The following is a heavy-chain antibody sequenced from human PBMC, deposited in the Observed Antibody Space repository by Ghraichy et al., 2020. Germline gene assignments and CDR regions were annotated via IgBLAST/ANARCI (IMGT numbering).Heavy chain of an antibody. J-gene: IGHJ5*02. Sequence: SVKVSCKASGGTFSSYAISWVRQAPGQGLEWMGGIIPIFGTANYAQKFQGRVTITADESTSTAYMELSSLRSEDTAVYYCARGVVAATGWFDPWGQGTLVTVSS. D-gene: IGHD2-15*01. V-gene: IGHV1-69*13. CDR3: ARGVVAATGWFDP. CDR1: GGTFSSYA. CDR2: IIPIFGTA.